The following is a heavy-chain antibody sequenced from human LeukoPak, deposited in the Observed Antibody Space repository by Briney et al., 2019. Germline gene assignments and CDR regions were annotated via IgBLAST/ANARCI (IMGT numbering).Heavy chain of an antibody. Sequence: PGGSLRLSCAASGCTFFRFSMHWVRQAPGKGLEWVAVISYDGTNKYYADSVKGRFTISRDNSKNTLYLQMNSLRAEDTAVYYCARRYNYGGMDVWGQGTTVTVSS. V-gene: IGHV3-30*04. J-gene: IGHJ6*02. CDR2: ISYDGTNK. CDR1: GCTFFRFS. D-gene: IGHD5-18*01. CDR3: ARRYNYGGMDV.